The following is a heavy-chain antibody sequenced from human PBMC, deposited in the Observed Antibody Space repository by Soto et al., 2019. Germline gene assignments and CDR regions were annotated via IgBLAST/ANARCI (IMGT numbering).Heavy chain of an antibody. CDR2: IYYSGST. J-gene: IGHJ4*02. D-gene: IGHD4-17*01. CDR1: GGSISSGDYY. V-gene: IGHV4-30-4*01. Sequence: QVQLQESAPGLVKPSQTLSLTCTVSGGSISSGDYYWSWIRQPPGKGLEWIGYIYYSGSTYYNPSLKSRVTISVDTSKNQFSLKLSSVTAADTAVYYCARGLRPAGYYFDYWGQGTLVTVSS. CDR3: ARGLRPAGYYFDY.